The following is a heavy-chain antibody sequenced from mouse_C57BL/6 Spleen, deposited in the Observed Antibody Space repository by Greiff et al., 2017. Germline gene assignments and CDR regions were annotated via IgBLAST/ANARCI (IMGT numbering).Heavy chain of an antibody. Sequence: QVQLQQPGAELVKPGASVKMSCKASGYTFTSYWITWVKQRPGQGLEWIGDIYPGSGSTNYNEKFKSKATLTVDTSSSTAYMQLSSLTSADSAVYYCARDDGYYPWVAYWGQGTLVTVSA. CDR3: ARDDGYYPWVAY. D-gene: IGHD2-3*01. V-gene: IGHV1-55*01. CDR2: IYPGSGST. J-gene: IGHJ3*01. CDR1: GYTFTSYW.